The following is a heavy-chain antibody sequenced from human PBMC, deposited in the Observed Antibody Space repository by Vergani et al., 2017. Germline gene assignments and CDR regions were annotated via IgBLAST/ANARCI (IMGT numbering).Heavy chain of an antibody. CDR2: IIPILGIA. CDR3: ARDPSAAGFDAFDI. D-gene: IGHD3-10*01. CDR1: GGTFSSYT. V-gene: IGHV1-69*08. J-gene: IGHJ3*02. Sequence: QVQLVQSGAEVKKPGSSVKVSCKASGGTFSSYTISWVRQAPGQGLEWMGRIIPILGIANYAQKFQGRVTITADKSTSTAYMELSSLISEDTAVYYCARDPSAAGFDAFDIWGQGTMVTVSS.